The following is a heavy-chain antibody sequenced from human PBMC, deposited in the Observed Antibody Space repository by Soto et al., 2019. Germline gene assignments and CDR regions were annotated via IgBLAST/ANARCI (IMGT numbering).Heavy chain of an antibody. D-gene: IGHD1-26*01. J-gene: IGHJ6*02. CDR3: ARDGRGHYSMDV. CDR1: GFTFSSYS. CDR2: ISSSSSYI. V-gene: IGHV3-21*01. Sequence: EVQLVESGGGLVQPGGSLRLSCAASGFTFSSYSMNWVRQAPGKGLEWVSSISSSSSYIYYADSVKGRFTISRDNAKNSLYLQMNSLRAEDTAVYYCARDGRGHYSMDVWGQGTTVTVSS.